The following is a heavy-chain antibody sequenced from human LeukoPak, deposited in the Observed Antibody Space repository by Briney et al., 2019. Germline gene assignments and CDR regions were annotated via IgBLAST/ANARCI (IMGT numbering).Heavy chain of an antibody. D-gene: IGHD6-19*01. Sequence: GGSLRLSCAASGFSFINAWVSWVRQAPGKGLEWVGRIKSKTDGGTTDYAAPVKGRFTISRDDSKNTLYLQMNSLKTEDTAVYYCTTMGGWSSGWYHWGQGTLVTVSS. CDR2: IKSKTDGGTT. CDR3: TTMGGWSSGWYH. CDR1: GFSFINAW. J-gene: IGHJ5*02. V-gene: IGHV3-15*01.